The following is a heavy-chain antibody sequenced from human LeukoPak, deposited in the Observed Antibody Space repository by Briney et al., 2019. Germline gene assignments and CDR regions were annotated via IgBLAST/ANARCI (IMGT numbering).Heavy chain of an antibody. Sequence: SETLPLTCTVSGGSISTYNCNWIRQPPGKGLEWIGYIYYSGSTNYNPSLTGRVTISVDTSKNQFSLKLSSVTAADTAVYYCAREYNFYDSSGWDAFEIWGRGTMVSVSS. CDR3: AREYNFYDSSGWDAFEI. D-gene: IGHD3-22*01. CDR2: IYYSGST. J-gene: IGHJ3*02. V-gene: IGHV4-59*01. CDR1: GGSISTYN.